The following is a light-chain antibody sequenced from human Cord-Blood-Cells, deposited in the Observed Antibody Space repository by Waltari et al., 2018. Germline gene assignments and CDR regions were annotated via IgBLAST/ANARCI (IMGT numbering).Light chain of an antibody. CDR1: SSDVGGYNY. J-gene: IGLJ1*01. CDR2: DVS. V-gene: IGLV2-11*01. CDR3: CSYAGSYV. Sequence: QSALTQPRSVSGSPGQSVTLSCTGTSSDVGGYNYVSWYQQHPGKAHKLIIYDVSKRPSGVPDRFSGSKSGNTASLTISGLQAEDEADYYCCSYAGSYVFGTGTKVTVL.